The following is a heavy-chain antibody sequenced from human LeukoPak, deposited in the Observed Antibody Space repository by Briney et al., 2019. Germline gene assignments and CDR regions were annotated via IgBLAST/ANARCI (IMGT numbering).Heavy chain of an antibody. D-gene: IGHD5-18*01. Sequence: GGSMRLASAASGFTFGSYAMSCVRQAPGKGLGWVSATSGSVGSTYYADSVKGRFTISRDNSKNTLYLQMNSLRAEDTAVYYCAKDPRGYSYGRNGGGRSTGYYFDYWGQGTLVTVSS. CDR3: AKDPRGYSYGRNGGGRSTGYYFDY. V-gene: IGHV3-23*01. CDR2: TSGSVGST. CDR1: GFTFGSYA. J-gene: IGHJ4*02.